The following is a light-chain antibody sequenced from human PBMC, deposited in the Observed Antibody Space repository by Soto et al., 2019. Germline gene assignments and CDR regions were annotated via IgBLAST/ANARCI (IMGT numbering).Light chain of an antibody. Sequence: QSALTQPASLSGSPGQSITISCTGTSIEVGGYNYVSWYQQHPGKAPKLMIYDVSNWPSGVSNRFSGSKSGNTASLTISGLQAEDEADYYCSSYTSSSTAVVFGGGTKLTVL. V-gene: IGLV2-14*01. CDR2: DVS. CDR1: SIEVGGYNY. CDR3: SSYTSSSTAVV. J-gene: IGLJ2*01.